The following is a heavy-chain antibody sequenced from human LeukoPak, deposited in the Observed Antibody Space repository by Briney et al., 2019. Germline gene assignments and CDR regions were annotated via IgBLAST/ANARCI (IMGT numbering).Heavy chain of an antibody. CDR2: ISSSSSYI. J-gene: IGHJ4*02. V-gene: IGHV3-21*01. CDR3: ATSPVYSYGHPYYFDY. D-gene: IGHD5-18*01. Sequence: GGSLRLSCAGSGLTFSSYSMNWVRQAPGKGLEWVSCISSSSSYIYYADSVKGRFTISRDNAKNSLYLQMNSLRAEDTAVYYCATSPVYSYGHPYYFDYWGQGTLVTVSS. CDR1: GLTFSSYS.